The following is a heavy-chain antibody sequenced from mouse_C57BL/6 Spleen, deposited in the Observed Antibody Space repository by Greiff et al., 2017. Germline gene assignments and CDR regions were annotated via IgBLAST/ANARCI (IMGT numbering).Heavy chain of an antibody. Sequence: EVKLMESGGGLVQPGGSMKLSCVASGFTFSNYWMNWVRQSPEKGLEWVAQIRLKSDNYATHYAESVKGRFTISRDDSKSSDYLQMNNLRAEDTGIYYCTEWDPFYAMDYWGQGTSVTVTS. V-gene: IGHV6-3*01. CDR3: TEWDPFYAMDY. CDR2: IRLKSDNYAT. D-gene: IGHD4-1*01. J-gene: IGHJ4*01. CDR1: GFTFSNYW.